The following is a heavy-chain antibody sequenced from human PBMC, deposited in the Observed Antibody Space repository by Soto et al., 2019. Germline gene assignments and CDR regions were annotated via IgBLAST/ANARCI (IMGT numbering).Heavy chain of an antibody. D-gene: IGHD2-21*02. V-gene: IGHV3-49*03. CDR3: TRGHERQVWFDP. J-gene: IGHJ5*02. CDR1: GFTFGDNA. CDR2: IRSKAYGGTT. Sequence: PGGSLRLSCTASGFTFGDNALSWFRQAPGKGLEWVGFIRSKAYGGTTESGASVKGRFTISRDDSKSIAYLQMNSLKTEITAVYYCTRGHERQVWFDPWGQGTLVTVSS.